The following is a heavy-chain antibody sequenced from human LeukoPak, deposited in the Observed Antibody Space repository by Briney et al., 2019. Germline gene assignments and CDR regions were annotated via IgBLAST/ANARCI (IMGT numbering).Heavy chain of an antibody. CDR3: VTRRRTLPNHYYYYMDV. CDR2: FFPGGSGYDIRGTT. V-gene: IGHV4-38-2*01. Sequence: SETLSLTCAVCCYFMSSAYFRAWIRQPPGMGLQYIGSFFPGGSGYDIRGTTYYNASLNSRVTISVDMSKNQFSLNLNLVTAPDTAVYYCVTRRRTLPNHYYYYMDVWGKGTTVTVSS. D-gene: IGHD1-14*01. CDR1: CYFMSSAYF. J-gene: IGHJ6*03.